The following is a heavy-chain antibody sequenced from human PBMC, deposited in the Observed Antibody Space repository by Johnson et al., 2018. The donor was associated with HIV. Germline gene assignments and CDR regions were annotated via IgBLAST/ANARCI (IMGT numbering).Heavy chain of an antibody. J-gene: IGHJ3*02. Sequence: QVQLVESGGGVVQPGGSLRLSCAASGFTFSSYAMHWVRQAPGKGLEWVARIWIDGKNKNYADSVRGRFTISRDNAKNSLYLQMNSLRAEDTAVYYCARDRIWGYAFDIWGQGTMVTVSS. D-gene: IGHD3-16*01. V-gene: IGHV3-33*08. CDR3: ARDRIWGYAFDI. CDR2: IWIDGKNK. CDR1: GFTFSSYA.